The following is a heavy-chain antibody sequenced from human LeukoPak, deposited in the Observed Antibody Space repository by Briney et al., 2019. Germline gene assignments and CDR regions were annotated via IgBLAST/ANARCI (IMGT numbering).Heavy chain of an antibody. CDR3: ARDSRRILPSD. V-gene: IGHV3-48*01. J-gene: IGHJ4*02. CDR1: GLTLSSYS. Sequence: GGSLRLSCAASGLTLSSYSMNWVRQAPGKGLEWVSYISSSSSTTYYADSVKGRFTISRDNAKNSLYLQMNSLRAEDTAVYYCARDSRRILPSDWGQGTLVTVSS. CDR2: ISSSSSTT. D-gene: IGHD2-15*01.